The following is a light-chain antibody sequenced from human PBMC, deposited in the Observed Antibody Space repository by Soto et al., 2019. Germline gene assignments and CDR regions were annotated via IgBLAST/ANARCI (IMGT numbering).Light chain of an antibody. V-gene: IGLV2-14*01. CDR3: ISYTSDDVRYV. CDR2: EVS. CDR1: NSGVGIYDF. J-gene: IGLJ1*01. Sequence: QSVLTQPASVSGTPGQSITISCTGSNSGVGIYDFVSWYQHHPGRAPKLIVSEVSHRPSGVPNRFSGSKSGNTASLTISGLQSEDEADYYCISYTSDDVRYVFGTGTKVTVL.